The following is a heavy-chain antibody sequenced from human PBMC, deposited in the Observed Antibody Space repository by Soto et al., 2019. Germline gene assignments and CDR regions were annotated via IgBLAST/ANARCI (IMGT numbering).Heavy chain of an antibody. D-gene: IGHD3-16*01. CDR2: ISGSGAYT. Sequence: GGSLSLSCASSGFRISSYAMIRVRQAAGKGLELVSSISGSGAYTYYPDSVKGRFSISRDNSKKTLFLQMNSLRAEDSAVYYCAKHLADYASVSCRWLDPWGQGT. V-gene: IGHV3-23*01. CDR1: GFRISSYA. CDR3: AKHLADYASVSCRWLDP. J-gene: IGHJ5*02.